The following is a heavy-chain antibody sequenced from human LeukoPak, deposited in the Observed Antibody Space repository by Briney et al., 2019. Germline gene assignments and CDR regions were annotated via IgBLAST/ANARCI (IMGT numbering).Heavy chain of an antibody. Sequence: SGTLSLTCDVSGGSISSSNWWSWVRQPPGKGLEWIGEIYYSGRTNYNSSLKSRVTISVDKSKNQFSLKLSSVTAADTAVYYCARDHGYCSGGSCYEFDSWGQGTLVTVSS. J-gene: IGHJ5*01. CDR1: GGSISSSNW. CDR3: ARDHGYCSGGSCYEFDS. D-gene: IGHD2-15*01. V-gene: IGHV4-4*02. CDR2: IYYSGRT.